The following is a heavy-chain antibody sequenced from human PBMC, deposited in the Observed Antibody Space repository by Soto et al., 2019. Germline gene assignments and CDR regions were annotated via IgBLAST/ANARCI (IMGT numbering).Heavy chain of an antibody. CDR2: ISGGGSGS. J-gene: IGHJ6*03. D-gene: IGHD6-6*01. V-gene: IGHV3-23*04. CDR3: ARVRFPSAPRRPLDYSFKDV. Sequence: VELVESGGGLVQPGGSLRLSCAASGFTFGSYAMTWVRQAPGKGLEWVSGISGGGSGSYYSDSVQARFTISRDNPKNRLFLQMNTLRAEDTAVYFCARVRFPSAPRRPLDYSFKDVWGNGTTITVSS. CDR1: GFTFGSYA.